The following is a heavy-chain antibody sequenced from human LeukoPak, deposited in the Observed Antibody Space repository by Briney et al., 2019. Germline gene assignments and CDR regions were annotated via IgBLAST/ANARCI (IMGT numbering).Heavy chain of an antibody. CDR1: GETLHKLS. CDR3: ATLKDIVATAVGTGTNHY. D-gene: IGHD2-15*01. J-gene: IGHJ4*02. CDR2: FDIEVGET. Sequence: ASVKVSCKVFGETLHKLSMHWVRQAPGKGLEWVGGFDIEVGETIYAQKFQGRVTMTEDTASETAYMELSSLRSEDTAVYFCATLKDIVATAVGTGTNHYWGQGTLVTVSS. V-gene: IGHV1-24*01.